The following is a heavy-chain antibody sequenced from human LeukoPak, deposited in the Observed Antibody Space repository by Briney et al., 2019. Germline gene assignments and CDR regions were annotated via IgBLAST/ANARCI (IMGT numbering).Heavy chain of an antibody. D-gene: IGHD3-10*01. V-gene: IGHV5-10-1*01. CDR3: ASIGSGSYYKGPDYYGMDV. J-gene: IGHJ6*04. CDR1: GYSFTSYW. CDR2: IEPSDSYT. Sequence: GESLKISCKGSGYSFTSYWISWVRQMPGKGLEWLGRIEPSDSYTNYSPSFECHVTISADKPISPAYLQWSSLKASDTAMYYCASIGSGSYYKGPDYYGMDVWGKGTTVTASS.